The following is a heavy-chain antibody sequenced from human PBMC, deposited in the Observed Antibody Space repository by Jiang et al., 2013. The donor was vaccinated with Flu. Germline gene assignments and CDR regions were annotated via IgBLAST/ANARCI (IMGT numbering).Heavy chain of an antibody. Sequence: VQLVESGGRLVRPGESLRLSCAASGFTFRSYDMHWVRQGPRKDLQWVAGIGTRSATFYAGSVRGRFTISRDDARSSLVLQMNSLRAEDTAIYFCARVKSVSVETAGLSLSYFDLWGQAPWSQSPQ. CDR3: ARVKSVSVETAGLSLSYFDL. V-gene: IGHV3-13*01. CDR1: GFTFRSYD. D-gene: IGHD6-13*01. J-gene: IGHJ2*01. CDR2: IGTRSAT.